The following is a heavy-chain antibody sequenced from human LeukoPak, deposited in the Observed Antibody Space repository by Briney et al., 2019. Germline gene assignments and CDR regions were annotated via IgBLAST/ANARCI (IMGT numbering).Heavy chain of an antibody. Sequence: SETLSLTCTVSGGSISSGSYYWSWIRQPAGKGLEWIGYIYYSGSTNYNPSLKSRVTISVDTSKNQFSLKLSSVTAADTAVYYCARLTGYDWESSYDYWGQGTLVTVSS. J-gene: IGHJ4*02. CDR2: IYYSGST. CDR3: ARLTGYDWESSYDY. CDR1: GGSISSGSYY. V-gene: IGHV4-61*10. D-gene: IGHD5-12*01.